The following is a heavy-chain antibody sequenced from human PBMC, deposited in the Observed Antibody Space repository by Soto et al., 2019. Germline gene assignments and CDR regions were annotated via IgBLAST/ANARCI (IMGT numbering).Heavy chain of an antibody. CDR2: INGGNGNT. J-gene: IGHJ6*03. CDR1: GYTFTSYA. V-gene: IGHV1-3*01. Sequence: GASVKVSCKASGYTFTSYAMHWVRQAPGQRLEWMGWINGGNGNTKYSQKFQGRVTITRDTSASTAYMELSSLRSEDTAVYYCARAQYSGYDTYCYYYMDVWGKGTTVTVSS. D-gene: IGHD5-12*01. CDR3: ARAQYSGYDTYCYYYMDV.